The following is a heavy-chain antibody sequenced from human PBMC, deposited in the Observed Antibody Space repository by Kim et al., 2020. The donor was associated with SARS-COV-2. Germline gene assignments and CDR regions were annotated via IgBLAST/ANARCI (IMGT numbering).Heavy chain of an antibody. V-gene: IGHV3-74*01. Sequence: DGSITNYADHVKGRFTISRDNARNTLYLQMNSLTPEDTAVYYCARSGQQPFWGQGTTVTVSS. CDR2: DGSIT. CDR3: ARSGQQPF. J-gene: IGHJ6*02. D-gene: IGHD6-13*01.